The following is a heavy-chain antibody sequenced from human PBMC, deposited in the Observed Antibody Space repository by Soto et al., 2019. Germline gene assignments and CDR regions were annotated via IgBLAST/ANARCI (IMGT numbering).Heavy chain of an antibody. CDR3: ARHPGYYDILTGYTTYYFGY. J-gene: IGHJ4*02. CDR2: IYYRGNT. D-gene: IGHD3-9*01. Sequence: QVQLQESGPGLVKPSETLSLTCTVSGGSIGTYYWSWIRQPPGKGLEWIGYIYYRGNTDYNPSLKSRVTISLDTPKNQFSLKLSSVTAADTAVYYCARHPGYYDILTGYTTYYFGYWGQGILVTVSS. CDR1: GGSIGTYY. V-gene: IGHV4-59*08.